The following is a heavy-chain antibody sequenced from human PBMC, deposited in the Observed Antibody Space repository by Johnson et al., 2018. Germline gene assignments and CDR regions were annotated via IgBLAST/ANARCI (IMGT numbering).Heavy chain of an antibody. CDR2: INSDGTNT. CDR3: ARGFRGDSSGNYYFDY. Sequence: VQLQESGGGLVQPGGSLRLSCAASGFTFSSYWMHWVRQAPGKGLVWVSRINSDGTNTRDADSVKGRFTISRDNDKNTLYLQRNSLRAEDTAVYYWARGFRGDSSGNYYFDYWGQGTLVAVSS. J-gene: IGHJ4*02. V-gene: IGHV3-74*01. D-gene: IGHD3-22*01. CDR1: GFTFSSYW.